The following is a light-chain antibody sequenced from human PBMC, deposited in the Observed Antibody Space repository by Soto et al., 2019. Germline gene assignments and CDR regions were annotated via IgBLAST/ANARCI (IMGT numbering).Light chain of an antibody. Sequence: DIQMTQSPSFMSASLGDRVTITCRASQGIAGRVAWYQQKPGKAPKLLYAASSLQSGVPLRFSGSGSGTDFTLTITNLQPEDFATYYCQQVNSSPYTFGQGTKLEI. J-gene: IGKJ2*01. CDR1: QGIAGR. CDR3: QQVNSSPYT. V-gene: IGKV1-12*01. CDR2: AAS.